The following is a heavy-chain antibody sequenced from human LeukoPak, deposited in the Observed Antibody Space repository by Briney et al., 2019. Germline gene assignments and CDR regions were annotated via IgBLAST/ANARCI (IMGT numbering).Heavy chain of an antibody. Sequence: ASVKVSCKASGYTFTGYYMHWVRPAPGQGLEWMGWINPNSGGTNYAQKFQGWVTMTRDTSISTAYMELSRLRSDDTAVYYCARGALGYCSSTSCYSWFDPWGQGTLVTVSS. CDR2: INPNSGGT. D-gene: IGHD2-2*01. J-gene: IGHJ5*02. CDR1: GYTFTGYY. CDR3: ARGALGYCSSTSCYSWFDP. V-gene: IGHV1-2*04.